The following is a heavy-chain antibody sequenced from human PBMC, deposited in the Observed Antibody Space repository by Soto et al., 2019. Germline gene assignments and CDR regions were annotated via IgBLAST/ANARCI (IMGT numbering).Heavy chain of an antibody. CDR3: ARRFSGYDSGWYFDL. Sequence: QVQLQESGPGLVKPSETLSLTCTVSGGSISSYYWSWIRQPPGKGLEWIGYIYYSGSTNYNPSLTSRVTISVDTSKNQFSLKLSSVTAADTAVYYCARRFSGYDSGWYFDLWGRGTLVTVSS. D-gene: IGHD5-12*01. J-gene: IGHJ2*01. CDR2: IYYSGST. V-gene: IGHV4-59*08. CDR1: GGSISSYY.